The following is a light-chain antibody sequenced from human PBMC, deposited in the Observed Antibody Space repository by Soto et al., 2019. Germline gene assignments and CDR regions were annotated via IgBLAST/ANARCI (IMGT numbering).Light chain of an antibody. CDR1: SSDVGSYNL. J-gene: IGLJ1*01. V-gene: IGLV2-23*01. CDR2: EGT. Sequence: QSALTQPASVSGSPGQSITISCTGTSSDVGSYNLVSWYQQHPGKAPKLMIYEGTKRPSGVSYRFSGSKSGNTASLTISGLQAEDEADYYCCSYAGSRYVFGTGTKVTVL. CDR3: CSYAGSRYV.